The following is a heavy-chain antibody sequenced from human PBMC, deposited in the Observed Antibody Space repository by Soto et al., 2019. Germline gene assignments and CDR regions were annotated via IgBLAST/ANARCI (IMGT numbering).Heavy chain of an antibody. V-gene: IGHV3-23*01. CDR2: NGASGVTT. Sequence: EVQLLESGGGLVQPGGSLRLSCAASGFTFSSYAMSWVRQAPGSGLEWVSTNGASGVTTYYAGSVKGRFTISRDISKNMLYLQMDSLGAEDTVVYYCARGGGSSSARYWGQGTLVTVSS. CDR1: GFTFSSYA. CDR3: ARGGGSSSARY. D-gene: IGHD6-6*01. J-gene: IGHJ4*02.